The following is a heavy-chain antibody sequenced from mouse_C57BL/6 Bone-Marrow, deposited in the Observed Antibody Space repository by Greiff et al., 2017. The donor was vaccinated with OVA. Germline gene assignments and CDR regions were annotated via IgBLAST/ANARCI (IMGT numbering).Heavy chain of an antibody. CDR3: ARRGYYGSSWDYFDY. CDR1: GFTFSSYG. Sequence: DVHLVESGGDLVKPGGSLKLSCAASGFTFSSYGMSWVRQTPDKRLEWVATISSGGSYTYYPDSVKGRFTISRDNAKNTLYLQMSSLKSEDTAMYYCARRGYYGSSWDYFDYWGQGTTLTVSS. V-gene: IGHV5-6*02. CDR2: ISSGGSYT. D-gene: IGHD1-1*01. J-gene: IGHJ2*01.